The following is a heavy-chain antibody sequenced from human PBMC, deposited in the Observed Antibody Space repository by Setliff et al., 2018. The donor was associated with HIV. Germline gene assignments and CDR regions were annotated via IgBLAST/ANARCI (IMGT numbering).Heavy chain of an antibody. D-gene: IGHD4-4*01. Sequence: GGSLRLSCAASGFAFSDYAMSWVRQAPGKGLEWVSGISGSGDNTFYADSVKGRFTISRDNSKNTLYLQMNSLRAEDTAVYYCANPPTVTTDYYYYYMDVWGKGTTVTVS. CDR1: GFAFSDYA. J-gene: IGHJ6*03. V-gene: IGHV3-23*01. CDR3: ANPPTVTTDYYYYYMDV. CDR2: ISGSGDNT.